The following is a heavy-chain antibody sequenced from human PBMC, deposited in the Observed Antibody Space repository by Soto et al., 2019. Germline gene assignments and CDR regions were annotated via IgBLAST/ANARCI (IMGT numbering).Heavy chain of an antibody. V-gene: IGHV3-23*01. CDR3: ARELGYCSGGSSYDGMDV. CDR2: ISGSGGST. Sequence: GGSLRLSCAASGFTFSSYAMSWVRQAPGKGLEWVSAISGSGGSTYYADSVKGRFTISRDNSKNTLYLQMNSLRAEDTAVYYCARELGYCSGGSSYDGMDVWGQGTTVTVSS. J-gene: IGHJ6*02. D-gene: IGHD2-15*01. CDR1: GFTFSSYA.